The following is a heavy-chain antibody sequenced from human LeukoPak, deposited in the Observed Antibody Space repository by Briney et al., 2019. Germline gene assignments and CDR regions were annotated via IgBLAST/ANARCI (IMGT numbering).Heavy chain of an antibody. V-gene: IGHV3-72*01. Sequence: GGSLRLSCPASGFTYIDHYIDWVRQAPGKGLEWVGRSRNKANNYTTQYAAPVKGRFTISRDNSKDSLYLQVNSLKTEDTAMYYCASPNRMSPAWGQGTMVTVSS. D-gene: IGHD1-14*01. J-gene: IGHJ3*01. CDR1: GFTYIDHY. CDR2: SRNKANNYTT. CDR3: ASPNRMSPA.